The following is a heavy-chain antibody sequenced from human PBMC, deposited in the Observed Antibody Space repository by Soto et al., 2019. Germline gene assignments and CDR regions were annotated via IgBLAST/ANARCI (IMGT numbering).Heavy chain of an antibody. CDR2: IYSGGST. J-gene: IGHJ4*02. D-gene: IGHD3-10*01. CDR1: GFTVSSNY. CDR3: AKELWFGQRVFDF. V-gene: IGHV3-53*02. Sequence: EVQRVETGGGLIQPGGSLRLSCAASGFTVSSNYMSWVRQAPGKGLEWVSVIYSGGSTYYADSVRGRFTVSRDNSKNTLFLQMSSLRDEDTAVYYCAKELWFGQRVFDFWGQGTLVTVSS.